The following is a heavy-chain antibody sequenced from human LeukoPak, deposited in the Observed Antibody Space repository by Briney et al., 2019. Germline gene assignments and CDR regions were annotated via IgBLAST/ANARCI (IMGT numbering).Heavy chain of an antibody. CDR1: GFTFSSYA. CDR2: ISGSGDNT. V-gene: IGHV3-23*01. J-gene: IGHJ4*02. CDR3: ARGGAARPDY. D-gene: IGHD6-6*01. Sequence: GGSLRLSCAASGFTFSSYAMSWVRQAPGKGLEWVSGISGSGDNTYYADSVKGRFTISRDNAKNLLFLQMNTLRAEDTAVYYCARGGAARPDYWGQGTLVTVSS.